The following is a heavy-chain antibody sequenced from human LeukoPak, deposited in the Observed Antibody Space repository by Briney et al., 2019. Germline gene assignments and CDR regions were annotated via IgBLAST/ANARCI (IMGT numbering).Heavy chain of an antibody. V-gene: IGHV4-39*07. D-gene: IGHD1-26*01. Sequence: SETLSLTCTVSDDSITMYYWTWIRQPPGKGLEWIGSIYYSGSTYYNPSLKSRVTISVDTSKNQFSLKLSSVTAADTAVYYCARIVGATHYSDYWGQGTLVTVSS. CDR3: ARIVGATHYSDY. CDR2: IYYSGST. J-gene: IGHJ4*02. CDR1: DDSITMYY.